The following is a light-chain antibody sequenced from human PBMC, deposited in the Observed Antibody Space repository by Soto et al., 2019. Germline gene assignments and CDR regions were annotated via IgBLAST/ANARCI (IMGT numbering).Light chain of an antibody. Sequence: SYELTQPLSVSVALGQTATITCGGNNIGSRSVHWYQQKPGQAPVLVIYKDTNRPSGIPERFSGSNSGNTATLTISRAQAGDEADYYCQVWDRSSVVFGGGTKLTVL. CDR1: NIGSRS. J-gene: IGLJ2*01. CDR2: KDT. V-gene: IGLV3-9*01. CDR3: QVWDRSSVV.